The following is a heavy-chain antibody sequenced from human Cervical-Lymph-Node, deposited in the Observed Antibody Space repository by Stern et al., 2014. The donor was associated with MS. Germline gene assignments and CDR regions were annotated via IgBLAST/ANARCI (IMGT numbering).Heavy chain of an antibody. CDR1: GFTFSTYW. CDR3: ARGVMVAATYAYDI. J-gene: IGHJ3*02. Sequence: EVHLVESGGGLVQPGGSLRLSCAASGFTFSTYWMHWVRQAPRKGLAWVARINSDESSTTYADSVKGRFSISRDNDKNTLYLQMNSLRAEDTAVYYCARGVMVAATYAYDIWGQGTMVTISS. V-gene: IGHV3-74*02. D-gene: IGHD2-15*01. CDR2: INSDESST.